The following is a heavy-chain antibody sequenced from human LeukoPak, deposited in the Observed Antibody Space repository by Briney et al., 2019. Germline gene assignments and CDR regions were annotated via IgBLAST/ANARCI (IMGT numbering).Heavy chain of an antibody. D-gene: IGHD3-22*01. Sequence: ASVKVSCKASGYTFINYGIVWVRQAPGQGLEWMGWISGDNGNTNYAQKFQGRVTMTRNTSISTAYMELSSLRSEDTAVYYCARGIYYYDSSGYYPDAFDIWGQGTMVTVSS. V-gene: IGHV1-8*02. CDR1: GYTFINYG. CDR2: ISGDNGNT. CDR3: ARGIYYYDSSGYYPDAFDI. J-gene: IGHJ3*02.